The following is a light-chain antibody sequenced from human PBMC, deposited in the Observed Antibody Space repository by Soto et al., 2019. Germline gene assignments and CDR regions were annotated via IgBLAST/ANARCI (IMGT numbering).Light chain of an antibody. CDR1: SSNIGAGYD. CDR2: GNS. J-gene: IGLJ1*01. V-gene: IGLV1-40*01. Sequence: QSVLTKPPSVSGAPGQRVTISCTGSSSNIGAGYDVHWYQQLPGPAPKLLIYGNSNRPSGVPDRFSGSKSGTSASLAITGLQAEDEADYYCQSYDSSLSGSRVFGTGTKLTVL. CDR3: QSYDSSLSGSRV.